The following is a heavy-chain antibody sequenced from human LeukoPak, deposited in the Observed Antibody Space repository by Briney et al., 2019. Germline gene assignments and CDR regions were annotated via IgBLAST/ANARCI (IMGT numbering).Heavy chain of an antibody. CDR1: GGSISSYY. J-gene: IGHJ4*02. D-gene: IGHD5-24*01. CDR2: IYYIGST. CDR3: ARAGDGNNKLDYFDY. Sequence: PETLSLTCTVSGGSISSYYWNWVRQSPGKGLEWIGYIYYIGSTNYNPSLKSRVTMSVDMSNNQLSLKLTSVTATDTAVYYCARAGDGNNKLDYFDYWGQGTLVTVSS. V-gene: IGHV4-59*01.